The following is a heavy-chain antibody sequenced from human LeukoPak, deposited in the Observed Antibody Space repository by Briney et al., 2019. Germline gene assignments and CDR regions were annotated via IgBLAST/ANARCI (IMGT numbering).Heavy chain of an antibody. CDR2: IYYSGST. Sequence: PSETLSLTCTVSGGSVSSSDYWGWIRQPPGKGLEWIANIYYSGSTFYNPSLRSRVTISVDTSKNQFSLELSSVTAADTAVYYCARGVGTTTTAEYFQHWGQGTLVTVSS. V-gene: IGHV4-39*07. J-gene: IGHJ1*01. D-gene: IGHD1/OR15-1a*01. CDR3: ARGVGTTTTAEYFQH. CDR1: GGSVSSSDY.